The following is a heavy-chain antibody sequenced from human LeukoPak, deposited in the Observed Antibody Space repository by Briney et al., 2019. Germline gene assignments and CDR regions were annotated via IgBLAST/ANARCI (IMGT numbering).Heavy chain of an antibody. CDR3: ARGQPAYDLGRYYFDY. Sequence: PGGSLRLSCAASGFTFSSYAMHWVRQAPGKGLEWVAVISYDGSNKYYADSVKGRFTISRDNSKNTLYLQMNSLRAEDTAVYYCARGQPAYDLGRYYFDYWGQGTLVTVSS. J-gene: IGHJ4*02. V-gene: IGHV3-30*04. CDR1: GFTFSSYA. D-gene: IGHD3-16*01. CDR2: ISYDGSNK.